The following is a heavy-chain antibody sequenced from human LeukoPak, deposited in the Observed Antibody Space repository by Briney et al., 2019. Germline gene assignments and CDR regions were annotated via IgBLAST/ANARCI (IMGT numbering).Heavy chain of an antibody. CDR1: GGTFSSYA. V-gene: IGHV1-69*13. CDR2: IIPIFGTA. D-gene: IGHD6-19*01. J-gene: IGHJ3*02. CDR3: ARMGKIAVADDAFDI. Sequence: GASVKVSCKASGGTFSSYAISWVRQAPGQGLEWMGGIIPIFGTANYAQKFQGRVMITADESTSTAYMELSSLRSEDTAVYYCARMGKIAVADDAFDIWGQGTMVTVSS.